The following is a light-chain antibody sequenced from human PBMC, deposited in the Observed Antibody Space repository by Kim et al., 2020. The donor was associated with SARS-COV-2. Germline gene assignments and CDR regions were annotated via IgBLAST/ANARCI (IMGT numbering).Light chain of an antibody. J-gene: IGLJ3*02. V-gene: IGLV3-19*01. CDR1: SLRSYY. CDR3: NSRDSSGNHWV. Sequence: SSELTQDPAVSVALGQTVRITCQGDSLRSYYASWYQQKPGQAPVPVINGKNNRPSGIPDRFSGSSSGNTVSLTITGAQAEDEADYYCNSRDSSGNHWVFGGGTQLTVL. CDR2: GKN.